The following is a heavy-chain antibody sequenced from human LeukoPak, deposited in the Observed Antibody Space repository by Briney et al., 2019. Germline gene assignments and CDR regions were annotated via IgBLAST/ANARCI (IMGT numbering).Heavy chain of an antibody. CDR2: TYYSGST. V-gene: IGHV4-59*01. J-gene: IGHJ6*02. Sequence: SETLSLTCSVSGGSISSYYWSWIRQPPGKGLEWIGYTYYSGSTNYNPSLKSRVTISVDTSKNQFSLKLSSVTAADTAVYYCASGFTSSSWTGGMDVWGQGTTVTVSS. D-gene: IGHD6-13*01. CDR3: ASGFTSSSWTGGMDV. CDR1: GGSISSYY.